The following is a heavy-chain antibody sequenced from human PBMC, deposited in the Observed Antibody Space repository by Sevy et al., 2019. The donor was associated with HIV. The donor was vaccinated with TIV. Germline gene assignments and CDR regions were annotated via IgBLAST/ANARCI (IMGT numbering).Heavy chain of an antibody. CDR1: GGSISSGAYS. CDR2: IFHTGNT. Sequence: SETLSLTCAVSGGSISSGAYSWNWIRQPPGQGLEWIGYIFHTGNTYYNPSLKSRVTISVDRSRNQFSLDLTSVTAADTAVYYCARDGGTVTTPGCFDFWGQGTLVTVSS. V-gene: IGHV4-30-2*01. D-gene: IGHD4-17*01. J-gene: IGHJ3*01. CDR3: ARDGGTVTTPGCFDF.